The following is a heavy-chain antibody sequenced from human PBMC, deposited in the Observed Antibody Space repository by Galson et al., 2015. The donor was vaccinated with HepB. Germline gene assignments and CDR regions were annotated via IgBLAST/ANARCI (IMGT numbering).Heavy chain of an antibody. J-gene: IGHJ4*02. V-gene: IGHV3-11*06. CDR1: GFTFSDYY. CDR3: ARTVITDGDYELFDY. CDR2: ISSSSSYT. Sequence: SLRLSCAASGFTFSDYYMSWIRQAPGKGLERISYISSSSSYTNYADSVKGRFTISRDNSKNTLYLQMNSLRAEDTAVYYCARTVITDGDYELFDYWGQGTLVTVSS. D-gene: IGHD4-17*01.